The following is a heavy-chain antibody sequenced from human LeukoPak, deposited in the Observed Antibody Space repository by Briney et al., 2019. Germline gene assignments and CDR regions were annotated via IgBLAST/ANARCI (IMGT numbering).Heavy chain of an antibody. CDR3: ARSLGYCSSTSCYNTWDYYYYYMDV. CDR2: IIPIFGTA. CDR1: GGTFSSYA. D-gene: IGHD2-2*02. V-gene: IGHV1-69*13. Sequence: GASVKVSCKASGGTFSSYATSWVRQAPGQGLEWMGGIIPIFGTANYAQKFQGRVTITADESTSTAYMELSSLRSEDTAVYYCARSLGYCSSTSCYNTWDYYYYYMDVWGKGTTVTVSS. J-gene: IGHJ6*03.